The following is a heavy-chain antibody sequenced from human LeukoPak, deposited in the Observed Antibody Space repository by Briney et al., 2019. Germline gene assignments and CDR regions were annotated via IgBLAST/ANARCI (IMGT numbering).Heavy chain of an antibody. Sequence: PSQTLSLTCTVSGGSISSGGYYWSWIRQHPGKGLEWIGYIYYSGSTYYNPSLKSRVTISVDTSKNQFSLKLSSVTAADTAVYYFARVVVVPAAISGLYRFDPWGQGTLVTVSS. J-gene: IGHJ5*02. D-gene: IGHD2-2*01. CDR1: GGSISSGGYY. V-gene: IGHV4-31*03. CDR2: IYYSGST. CDR3: ARVVVVPAAISGLYRFDP.